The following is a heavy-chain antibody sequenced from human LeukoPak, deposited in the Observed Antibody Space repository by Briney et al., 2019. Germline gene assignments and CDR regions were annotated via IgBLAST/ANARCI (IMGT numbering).Heavy chain of an antibody. CDR2: IYYSGTT. CDR3: ARERDYYGSGSYWFDP. D-gene: IGHD3-10*01. J-gene: IGHJ5*02. CDR1: GGSVSSSSYY. Sequence: SETLSLTCTVSGGSVSSSSYYWGWIRQPPGKGLEWIGSIYYSGTTYYNPSLKSRVTISVDTSKNQFSLKLSSVTAADTAVYYCARERDYYGSGSYWFDPWGQGTLVTVSS. V-gene: IGHV4-39*07.